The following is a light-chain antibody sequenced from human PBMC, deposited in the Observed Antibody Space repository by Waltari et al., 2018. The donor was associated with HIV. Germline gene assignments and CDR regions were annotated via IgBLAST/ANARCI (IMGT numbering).Light chain of an antibody. CDR3: QSYDISLSASVV. V-gene: IGLV1-40*01. CDR1: SSTIGADYD. J-gene: IGLJ2*01. Sequence: QSMLTQPPSVSGAPGQRVTISCTGSSSTIGADYDVHWYQQIPGTAPKLLIPGNNNRPSAVPDRFSASESGTSASLTISGLQAEDEADYFCQSYDISLSASVVFGGGTRLTVL. CDR2: GNN.